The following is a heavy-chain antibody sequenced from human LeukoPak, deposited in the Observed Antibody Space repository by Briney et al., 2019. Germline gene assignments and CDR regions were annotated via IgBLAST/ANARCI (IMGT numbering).Heavy chain of an antibody. J-gene: IGHJ4*02. D-gene: IGHD1-26*01. CDR3: ARGAGGSYPIDY. V-gene: IGHV3-33*01. CDR1: GFTLSRYG. Sequence: PGGSLRLSCTASGFTLSRYGMHWVRRAPGKGLEWVAVIWFDESHEYYADSVKGRFTSSRDNSKNTLYLQMNSLRAEDTAVYYCARGAGGSYPIDYGGQGTLVTVSS. CDR2: IWFDESHE.